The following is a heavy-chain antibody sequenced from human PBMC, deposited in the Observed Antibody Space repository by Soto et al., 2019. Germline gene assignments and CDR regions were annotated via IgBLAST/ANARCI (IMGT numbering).Heavy chain of an antibody. D-gene: IGHD2-8*01. V-gene: IGHV1-2*04. Sequence: ASVKVSCKASGGTFSSYAISWVRQAPGQGLEWMGWINPNSGGTNYAQKFQGWVTMTRDTSISTAYMELSRLRSDDTAVYYCARGGDIVLMVYAMFFDYWGQGTLVTVSS. CDR3: ARGGDIVLMVYAMFFDY. CDR2: INPNSGGT. J-gene: IGHJ4*02. CDR1: GGTFSSYA.